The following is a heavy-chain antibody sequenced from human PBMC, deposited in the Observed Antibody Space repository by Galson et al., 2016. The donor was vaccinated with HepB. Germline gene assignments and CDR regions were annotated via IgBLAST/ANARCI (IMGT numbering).Heavy chain of an antibody. Sequence: ETLSLTCTVSGGSISSTIYYWGWIRQPPGKGLEWIGNVSDSGSTTYNPSLESRVTISIDTSKKQSSLKLTSVTAADTAVYYCARHKVSATEGGFDAWGQGTLVTVSS. J-gene: IGHJ5*02. CDR1: GGSISSTIYY. CDR2: VSDSGST. CDR3: ARHKVSATEGGFDA. D-gene: IGHD6-13*01. V-gene: IGHV4-61*05.